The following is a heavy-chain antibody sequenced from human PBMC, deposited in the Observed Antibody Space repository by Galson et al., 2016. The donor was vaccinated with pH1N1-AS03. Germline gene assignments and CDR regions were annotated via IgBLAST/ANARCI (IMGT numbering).Heavy chain of an antibody. Sequence: SLRLSCAASGFTISKYGMHWVRQAPGKGLEWMAITWNDGGTTHYADSVKGRFTISRDNSKNTLYLQMNSLRGEDTAVYYCVRDDDSSGYYPDSWGRGTLVTVTS. J-gene: IGHJ4*02. CDR1: GFTISKYG. CDR2: TWNDGGTT. V-gene: IGHV3-33*01. CDR3: VRDDDSSGYYPDS. D-gene: IGHD3-22*01.